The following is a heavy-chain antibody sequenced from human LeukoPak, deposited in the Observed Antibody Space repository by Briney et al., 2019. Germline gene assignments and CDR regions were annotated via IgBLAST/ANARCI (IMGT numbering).Heavy chain of an antibody. CDR1: GGTFSSYA. D-gene: IGHD1-26*01. V-gene: IGHV1-69*04. CDR2: IIPILGIA. J-gene: IGHJ4*02. Sequence: SVEVSCKASGGTFSSYAISWVRQAPGQGLEWMGRIIPILGIANYAQKFQGRVTITADKSTSTAYMELSSLRSEDTAVYYCARGRGLLFFDYWGQGTLVTVSS. CDR3: ARGRGLLFFDY.